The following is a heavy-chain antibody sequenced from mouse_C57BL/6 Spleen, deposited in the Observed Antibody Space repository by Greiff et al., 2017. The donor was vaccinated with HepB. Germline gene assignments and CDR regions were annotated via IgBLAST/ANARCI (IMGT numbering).Heavy chain of an antibody. CDR2: IHPNSGST. D-gene: IGHD2-3*01. CDR1: GYTFTSYW. Sequence: QVQLQQPGAELVKPGASVKLSCKASGYTFTSYWMHWVKQRPGQGLEWIGMIHPNSGSTNYNEKFKSKATLTVDKSSSTAYMQLSSLTSEDSAVYCCARSGGYSSFDYWGQGTTLTVSS. J-gene: IGHJ2*01. V-gene: IGHV1-64*01. CDR3: ARSGGYSSFDY.